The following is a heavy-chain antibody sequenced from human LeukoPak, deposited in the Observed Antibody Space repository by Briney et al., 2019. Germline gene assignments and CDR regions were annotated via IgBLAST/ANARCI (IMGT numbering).Heavy chain of an antibody. CDR1: GYTFTAYS. D-gene: IGHD3-10*01. J-gene: IGHJ3*02. CDR3: ARDLEYYGSGSFFNT. CDR2: INPNSGGT. V-gene: IGHV1-2*02. Sequence: ASVKVSCKASGYTFTAYSMHWVRQAPGQGLEWMGWINPNSGGTNYAQKFQGRVTMTRDTSITTAYMELSRLRSDDTAVYYCARDLEYYGSGSFFNTWGEGTMVTVSS.